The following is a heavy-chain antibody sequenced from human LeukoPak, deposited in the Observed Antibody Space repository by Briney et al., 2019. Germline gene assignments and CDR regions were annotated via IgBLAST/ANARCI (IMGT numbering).Heavy chain of an antibody. CDR3: ARGPRGLPSDY. D-gene: IGHD2-15*01. Sequence: GASVKVSCKASGYTFTSYDINWVRQATGQGLEWMGWISAYNGNTNYAQKLQGRVTMTTDTSTSTAYMELRSLRSADPAVYYCARGPRGLPSDYWGQGTLVTVSS. CDR2: ISAYNGNT. CDR1: GYTFTSYD. V-gene: IGHV1-18*01. J-gene: IGHJ4*02.